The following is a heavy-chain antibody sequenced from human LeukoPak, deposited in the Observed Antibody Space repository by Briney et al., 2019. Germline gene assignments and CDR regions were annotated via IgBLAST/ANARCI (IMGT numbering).Heavy chain of an antibody. D-gene: IGHD2-15*01. CDR1: GGSISSYY. J-gene: IGHJ4*02. Sequence: SETLSLTCTVSGGSISSYYWGWLRQPPGKGLEGIGSIYYSGSTYYNPSLKSRVTISVDTSKNQFSLKLSSVTAADTAVYYCAREVRGCNYWGQGTLVTVSS. CDR2: IYYSGST. V-gene: IGHV4-39*07. CDR3: AREVRGCNY.